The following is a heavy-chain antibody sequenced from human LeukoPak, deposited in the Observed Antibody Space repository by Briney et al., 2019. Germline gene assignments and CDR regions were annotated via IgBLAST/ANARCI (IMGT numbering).Heavy chain of an antibody. CDR1: GFTFSTYE. D-gene: IGHD1-14*01. J-gene: IGHJ4*02. V-gene: IGHV3-33*08. CDR2: IWSDGTKQ. CDR3: VRDRNNNYFDY. Sequence: GGSLRLSCAASGFTFSTYEMHWVRQAPGKGLEWVAFIWSDGTKQFYADSVKGRFTISRDNSNNTVYLHMNSLKAEDTALYYCVRDRNNNYFDYWGQGTLLTVPS.